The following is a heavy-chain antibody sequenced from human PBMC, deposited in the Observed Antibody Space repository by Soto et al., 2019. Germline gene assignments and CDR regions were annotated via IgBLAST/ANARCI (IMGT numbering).Heavy chain of an antibody. D-gene: IGHD3-3*01. CDR2: IYRRYSXX. CDR3: ARGHGWVDY. Sequence: VESLKISCKGSGYSFTRNWITWVRQMPGEGLEWVGRIYRRYSXXXXXXXFXXXXXXXSYXXISXXXLXXXXXXXXYSAIYFCARGHGWVDYWGQGTLVTVSS. CDR1: GYSFTRNW. V-gene: IGHV5-10-1*01. J-gene: IGHJ4*02.